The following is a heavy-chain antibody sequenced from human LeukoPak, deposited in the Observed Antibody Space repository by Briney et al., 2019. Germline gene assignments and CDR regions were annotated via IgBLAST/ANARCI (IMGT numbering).Heavy chain of an antibody. D-gene: IGHD3-22*01. Sequence: GGSLRLSCAASGFTFSSYGMHWVRQAPGKGLEWVANIKQDGSEKYYVDSVKGRFTISRDNAKNSLYLQMNGLRAEDTAVYYCAREESYYYDSSGYSSWGQGTLVTVSS. J-gene: IGHJ5*02. CDR3: AREESYYYDSSGYSS. CDR1: GFTFSSYG. V-gene: IGHV3-7*01. CDR2: IKQDGSEK.